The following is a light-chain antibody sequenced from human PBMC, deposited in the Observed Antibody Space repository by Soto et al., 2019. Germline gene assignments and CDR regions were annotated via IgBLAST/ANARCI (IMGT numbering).Light chain of an antibody. CDR2: DVT. J-gene: IGLJ3*02. CDR1: SSDVGGYNF. CDR3: SSYTSSTTLV. V-gene: IGLV2-14*01. Sequence: QSALTQPASVSGSPGQSITISCTGTSSDVGGYNFVSWYQQQPGKAPKPMIYDVTNRPSGVSNRFSGSKSGNTASLTISGLQAEDEADYYCSSYTSSTTLVFGGGTKVTVL.